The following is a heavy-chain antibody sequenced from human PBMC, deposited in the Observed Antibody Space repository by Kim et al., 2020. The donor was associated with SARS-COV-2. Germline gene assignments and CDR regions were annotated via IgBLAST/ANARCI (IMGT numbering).Heavy chain of an antibody. J-gene: IGHJ4*02. D-gene: IGHD6-13*01. CDR2: ISWNSGSI. V-gene: IGHV3-9*01. CDR1: GFTFDDYA. CDR3: AKDQTFSYSSSWLLDY. Sequence: GGSLRLSCAASGFTFDDYAMHWVRQAPGKGLEWVSGISWNSGSIGYADSVKGRFTISRDNAKNSLYLQMNSLRAEDTALYYCAKDQTFSYSSSWLLDYWGQGTLVTVSS.